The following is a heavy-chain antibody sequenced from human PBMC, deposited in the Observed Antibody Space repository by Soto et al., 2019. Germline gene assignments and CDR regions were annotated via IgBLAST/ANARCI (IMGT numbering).Heavy chain of an antibody. D-gene: IGHD3-10*01. CDR2: IRSKANSYAT. V-gene: IGHV3-73*02. Sequence: EVQLVESGGGLVQPGGSLKLSCAASGFTFSGSAMHWVRQASGKGLEWVGRIRSKANSYATAYAASVKGRITISRDDSKNPAYLQMNSLKTEDPAVYYCTSEGSCWLGDWFDPWGQGTLVTVSS. J-gene: IGHJ5*02. CDR1: GFTFSGSA. CDR3: TSEGSCWLGDWFDP.